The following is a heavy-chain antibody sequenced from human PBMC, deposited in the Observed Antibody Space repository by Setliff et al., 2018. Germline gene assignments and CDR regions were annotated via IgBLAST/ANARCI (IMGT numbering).Heavy chain of an antibody. CDR3: TRHEDRNKCTSSSCYRENDAFDV. CDR2: IYPGDSDT. CDR1: GYIFTNYW. J-gene: IGHJ3*01. D-gene: IGHD2-2*01. Sequence: GESLTLSCKASGYIFTNYWIGWVRQMPGKGLEWMGVIYPGDSDTRYSPSFQGQVTISADKSINTAYLQWSSLKASDTAIYYCTRHEDRNKCTSSSCYRENDAFDVWGQGAMGTV. V-gene: IGHV5-51*01.